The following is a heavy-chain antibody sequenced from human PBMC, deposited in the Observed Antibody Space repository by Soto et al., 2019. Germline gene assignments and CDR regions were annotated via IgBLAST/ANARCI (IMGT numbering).Heavy chain of an antibody. V-gene: IGHV1-18*04. Sequence: GASVKVSCKASGYTFTSYYMHWVRQAPGQGLEWMGRINTNNGNTNYAQKLQGRVTMTTDTSTSTAYMELRSLRSDDTAVYYCAREDIVVVTYYGMDVWGQGTTVTVSS. CDR1: GYTFTSYY. D-gene: IGHD2-15*01. J-gene: IGHJ6*02. CDR3: AREDIVVVTYYGMDV. CDR2: INTNNGNT.